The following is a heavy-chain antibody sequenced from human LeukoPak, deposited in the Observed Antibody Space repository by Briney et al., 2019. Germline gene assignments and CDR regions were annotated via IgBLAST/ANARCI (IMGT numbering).Heavy chain of an antibody. CDR3: ARDFSSGWYGGDY. V-gene: IGHV3-30-3*01. CDR1: GFTFSSYA. J-gene: IGHJ4*02. CDR2: ISYDGSNK. Sequence: GGSLRLSCAASGFTFSSYAMHWVRQAPGKGLEWVAVISYDGSNKYYADSVKGRFTISRDNSKNTLYLQMNSLRAEDTAVYYCARDFSSGWYGGDYWGQGTLVTVSS. D-gene: IGHD6-19*01.